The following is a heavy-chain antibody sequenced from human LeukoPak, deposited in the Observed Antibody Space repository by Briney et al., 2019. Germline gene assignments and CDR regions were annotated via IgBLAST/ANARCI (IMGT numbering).Heavy chain of an antibody. CDR1: GASISGSGYY. J-gene: IGHJ4*02. V-gene: IGHV4-39*07. CDR2: IYHSGNT. D-gene: IGHD4-17*01. Sequence: SETLSLTCTVSGASISGSGYYWGWIRQPPGKGLEWIGSIYHSGNTYYNPSLKSRVTISVDTSKNQFSLKLNSVTAADTAVYYCARAGYGDSDFDYWGQGTLVTVSS. CDR3: ARAGYGDSDFDY.